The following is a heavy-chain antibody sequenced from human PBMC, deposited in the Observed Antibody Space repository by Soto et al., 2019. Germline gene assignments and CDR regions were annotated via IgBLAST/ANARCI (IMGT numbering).Heavy chain of an antibody. CDR2: IYHSGSS. J-gene: IGHJ6*02. V-gene: IGHV4-61*08. Sequence: TSETLSLTCAVSGGSISSGGYSWSWIRQPPGKGLEWIGYIYHSGSSNYNPSLKSRVTISVDTSKNQFSLKLSSVTAADTAVYYGARDEDLGGEAVGGQGP. D-gene: IGHD3-16*01. CDR3: ARDEDLGGEAV. CDR1: GGSISSGGYS.